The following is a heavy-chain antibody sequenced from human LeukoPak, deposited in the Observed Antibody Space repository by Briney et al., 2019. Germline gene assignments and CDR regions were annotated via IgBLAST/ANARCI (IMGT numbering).Heavy chain of an antibody. J-gene: IGHJ6*03. Sequence: SETLSLTCTVSGGSISSYYWSWIRQPPGKGLEWIAYIYYSGSTNYNPSLKSRVTISVDTSKNQFSLKLSSVTAADTVVYYCARPPGRRLLSPRVYNYMDVWGKGTTVTVSS. D-gene: IGHD2-21*02. CDR2: IYYSGST. V-gene: IGHV4-59*01. CDR1: GGSISSYY. CDR3: ARPPGRRLLSPRVYNYMDV.